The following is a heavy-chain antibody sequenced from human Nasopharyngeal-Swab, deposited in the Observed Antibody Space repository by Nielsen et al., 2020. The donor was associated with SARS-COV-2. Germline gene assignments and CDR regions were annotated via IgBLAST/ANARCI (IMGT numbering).Heavy chain of an antibody. D-gene: IGHD2-8*01. V-gene: IGHV3-30*18. CDR3: AKDHQLIRNYYYYDMDV. J-gene: IGHJ6*02. Sequence: WMRQPEGKGLEWMAVISYDGIKKYYADSVKGRFTLSRDNSKNTLYLQMNSLRTEDTAVYYCAKDHQLIRNYYYYDMDVWGQGTTVTVSS. CDR2: ISYDGIKK.